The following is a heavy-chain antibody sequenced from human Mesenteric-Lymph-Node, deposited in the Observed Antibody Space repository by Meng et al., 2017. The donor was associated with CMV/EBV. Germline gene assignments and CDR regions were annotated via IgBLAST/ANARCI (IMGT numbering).Heavy chain of an antibody. V-gene: IGHV4-38-2*02. CDR1: NYSIRSDYY. D-gene: IGHD1-1*01. Sequence: SETLSLTCTVSNYSIRSDYYWCLIRQPPGKVLEWIGSIYHSGSTYYNLSLKSRVAISVDTSKNQSPLKLNSVTAADTAVYYCARDYQTVSFDYWGQGTLVTVSS. CDR3: ARDYQTVSFDY. CDR2: IYHSGST. J-gene: IGHJ4*02.